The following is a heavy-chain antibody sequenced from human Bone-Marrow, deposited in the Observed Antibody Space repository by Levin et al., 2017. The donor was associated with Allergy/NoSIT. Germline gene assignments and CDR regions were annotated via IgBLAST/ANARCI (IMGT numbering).Heavy chain of an antibody. CDR2: IWYDGSNK. CDR1: GFTFSSYG. V-gene: IGHV3-33*01. D-gene: IGHD3-3*01. CDR3: AREGPGSGYGAITDAFDI. Sequence: GESLKISCAASGFTFSSYGMHWVRQAPGKGLEWVAVIWYDGSNKYYADSVKGRFTISRDNSKNTLYLQMNSLRAEDTAVYYCAREGPGSGYGAITDAFDIWGQGTMVTVSS. J-gene: IGHJ3*02.